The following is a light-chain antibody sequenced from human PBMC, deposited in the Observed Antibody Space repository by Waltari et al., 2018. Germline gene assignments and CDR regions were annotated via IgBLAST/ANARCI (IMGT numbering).Light chain of an antibody. Sequence: DIVMTQSPDSLAVSLGERATIHCKSSQSVLYSSNNKNYLAWYQQKPGQPPKLLIYWASTRESGVPDRFSGSGSGTDFTLTISSLQAEDVAVYYCQQYYDTPRLTFGGGTKVEIK. V-gene: IGKV4-1*01. CDR2: WAS. CDR1: QSVLYSSNNKNY. CDR3: QQYYDTPRLT. J-gene: IGKJ4*01.